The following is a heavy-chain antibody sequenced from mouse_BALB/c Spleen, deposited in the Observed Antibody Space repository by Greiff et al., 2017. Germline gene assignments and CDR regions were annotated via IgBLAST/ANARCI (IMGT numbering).Heavy chain of an antibody. J-gene: IGHJ3*01. CDR2: ILPGSGST. CDR1: GYTFSSYW. V-gene: IGHV1-9*01. Sequence: VQLQQSGAELMKPGASVKISCKATGYTFSSYWIEWVKQRPGHGLEWIGEILPGSGSTNYNEKFKGKATFTADTSSSTAYMQLSSLTSEDSAVYYCTRPGSSFLPVFAYWGQGTLVTVSA. CDR3: TRPGSSFLPVFAY. D-gene: IGHD1-1*01.